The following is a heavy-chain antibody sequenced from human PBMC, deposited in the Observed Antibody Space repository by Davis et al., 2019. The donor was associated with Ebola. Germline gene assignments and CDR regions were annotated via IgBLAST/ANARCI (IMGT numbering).Heavy chain of an antibody. D-gene: IGHD1-26*01. CDR2: INHSGST. J-gene: IGHJ5*02. Sequence: MPSETLSLTCAVYGGSFSGYYWSWIRQPPGKGLEWIGEINHSGSTNYNTSLKSPVTISVDTSKNQFSLKLSSVTAADTAVYYCARSIGATTSWFDPWGQGTLVTVSS. V-gene: IGHV4-34*01. CDR3: ARSIGATTSWFDP. CDR1: GGSFSGYY.